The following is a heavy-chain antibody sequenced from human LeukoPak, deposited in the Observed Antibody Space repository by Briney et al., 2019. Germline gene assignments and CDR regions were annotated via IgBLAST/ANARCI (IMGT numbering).Heavy chain of an antibody. J-gene: IGHJ4*02. V-gene: IGHV4-30-2*01. Sequence: SETLSLTCAVSGGSISSGGYPWSWIRQPPGKGLGWIGYIYHSGSTYYNPSLKSRVTISVDRSKNQFSLKLSSVTAADTAVYYCARVDVVATAAFDYWGQGTLVTVSS. CDR1: GGSISSGGYP. CDR3: ARVDVVATAAFDY. D-gene: IGHD5-12*01. CDR2: IYHSGST.